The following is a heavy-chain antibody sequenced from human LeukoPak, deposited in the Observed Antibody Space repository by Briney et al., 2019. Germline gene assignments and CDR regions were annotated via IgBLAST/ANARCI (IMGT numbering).Heavy chain of an antibody. CDR1: GGTFSSYA. V-gene: IGHV1-69*13. CDR2: IIPIFGTA. Sequence: SVKVSCKASGGTFSSYAISWVRQAPGQGLEWMGGIIPIFGTANYAQKFQGRVTITADESTSTAYMELSSLRSEDTAVYYCARDVHSSGWSPGYWGQGTLVTVSS. J-gene: IGHJ4*02. D-gene: IGHD6-19*01. CDR3: ARDVHSSGWSPGY.